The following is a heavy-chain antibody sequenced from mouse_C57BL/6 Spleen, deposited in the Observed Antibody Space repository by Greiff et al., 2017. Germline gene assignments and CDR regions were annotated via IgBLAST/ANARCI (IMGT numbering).Heavy chain of an antibody. CDR2: IYPSDSET. D-gene: IGHD2-2*01. CDR3: ARRGYDEDFAY. CDR1: GYTFTSYW. Sequence: QVQLKQPGAELVRPGSSVKLSCKASGYTFTSYWMDWVKQRPGQGLEWIGNIYPSDSETHYNQKFKDKATLTVDKSSSTAYMQLSSLTSEDSAVYYCARRGYDEDFAYWGQGTLVTVS. V-gene: IGHV1-61*01. J-gene: IGHJ3*01.